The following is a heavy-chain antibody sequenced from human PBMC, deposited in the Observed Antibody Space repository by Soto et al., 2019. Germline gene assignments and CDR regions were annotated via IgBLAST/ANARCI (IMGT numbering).Heavy chain of an antibody. J-gene: IGHJ4*02. CDR3: EQKIPGRYPFDN. Sequence: PGGSLRLSCAASGFTVSSNYMSWVRQAPGKGLEWVPVIYSGGSTYYADSVKGRFTISRDNSKNTLYLQMNSLRAEDTAVYYCEQKIPGRYPFDNWGQGVLVTVSS. D-gene: IGHD1-26*01. CDR1: GFTVSSNY. V-gene: IGHV3-66*01. CDR2: IYSGGST.